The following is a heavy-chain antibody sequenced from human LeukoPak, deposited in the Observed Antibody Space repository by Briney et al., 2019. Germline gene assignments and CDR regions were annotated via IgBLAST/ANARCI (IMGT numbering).Heavy chain of an antibody. V-gene: IGHV4-59*01. Sequence: NPSETLSLTCTVSGVTISSYFWSWVRQPPGKGLEWVGYIQHSGNSNYNSSLKSRITISVDTSQNHFSLKLSSVTAADTAVYYCARGRRWLQSPFDYWGQGTLVTVSS. CDR3: ARGRRWLQSPFDY. CDR1: GVTISSYF. D-gene: IGHD5-24*01. CDR2: IQHSGNS. J-gene: IGHJ4*02.